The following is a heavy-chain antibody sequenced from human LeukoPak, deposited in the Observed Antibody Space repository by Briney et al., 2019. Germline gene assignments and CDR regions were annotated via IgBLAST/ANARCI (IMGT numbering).Heavy chain of an antibody. Sequence: ETLSLTCTVSGGSISSSSYYWGWIRQPPGKGLEWVSSISSSGTYLYYADSVKGRFTISRDNAKDSLYLQMNSLRVEDTAVYFCARGLFGVINPTDYWGQGTLVTVSS. D-gene: IGHD3-3*01. CDR2: ISSSGTYL. CDR1: GGSISSSS. V-gene: IGHV3-21*01. CDR3: ARGLFGVINPTDY. J-gene: IGHJ4*02.